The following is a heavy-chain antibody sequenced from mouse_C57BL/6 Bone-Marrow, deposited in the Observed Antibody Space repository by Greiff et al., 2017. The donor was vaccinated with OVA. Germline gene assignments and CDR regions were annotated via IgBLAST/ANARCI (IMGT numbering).Heavy chain of an antibody. V-gene: IGHV1-78*01. Sequence: QVQLQQSDAELVKPGASVKISCKVSGYTFTDHTIHWMKQRPEQGLEWIGYIYPRDGSPKYNETFTGKATLTEDKSSSTAYMQLTILTSENSTVYFCARPHYYCSSFNYFDYWGQGTTLTVSS. J-gene: IGHJ2*01. CDR1: GYTFTDHT. CDR3: ARPHYYCSSFNYFDY. CDR2: IYPRDGSP. D-gene: IGHD1-1*01.